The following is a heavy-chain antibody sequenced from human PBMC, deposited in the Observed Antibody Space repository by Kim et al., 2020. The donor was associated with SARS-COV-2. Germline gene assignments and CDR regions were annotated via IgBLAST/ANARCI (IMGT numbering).Heavy chain of an antibody. V-gene: IGHV3-7*01. Sequence: GGSLRLPCAASGFTFSSYWMSWVRQAPGKGLEWVANIKQDGSEKYYVDSVKGRFTISRDNAKNSLYLQMNSLRAEDTAVYYCARVKLSSKNWFDPWGQGTLVTVSS. CDR2: IKQDGSEK. CDR3: ARVKLSSKNWFDP. CDR1: GFTFSSYW. J-gene: IGHJ5*02. D-gene: IGHD6-13*01.